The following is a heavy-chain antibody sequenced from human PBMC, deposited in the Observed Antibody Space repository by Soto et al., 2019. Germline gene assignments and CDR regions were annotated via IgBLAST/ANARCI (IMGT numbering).Heavy chain of an antibody. CDR2: ISGYNGNT. CDR3: ARGGYSGNDPRYYYYYGLDV. V-gene: IGHV1-18*04. CDR1: GFTFTSFTPYG. D-gene: IGHD5-12*01. Sequence: QVQLVQSGAEGKKPGASVKVSCKASGFTFTSFTPYGITWVRQAPGQGLEWMGWISGYNGNTNYAQRLQGRFTMTTDTSRSKVYMELRSLRSDDTAVYYCARGGYSGNDPRYYYYYGLDVWGQGTTVTVSS. J-gene: IGHJ6*02.